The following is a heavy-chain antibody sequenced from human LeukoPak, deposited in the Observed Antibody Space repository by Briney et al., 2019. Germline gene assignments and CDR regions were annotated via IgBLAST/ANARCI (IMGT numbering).Heavy chain of an antibody. Sequence: SVKVSCKASGGTFSSYAISWVRQAPGQGLEWMGGIIPIFGTANYAQKFQGRVTITADKSTSTAYMELSSLRSEDTAVYYCARVAARPHYFDYWGQGTLVTVSS. CDR3: ARVAARPHYFDY. CDR2: IIPIFGTA. D-gene: IGHD6-6*01. V-gene: IGHV1-69*06. CDR1: GGTFSSYA. J-gene: IGHJ4*02.